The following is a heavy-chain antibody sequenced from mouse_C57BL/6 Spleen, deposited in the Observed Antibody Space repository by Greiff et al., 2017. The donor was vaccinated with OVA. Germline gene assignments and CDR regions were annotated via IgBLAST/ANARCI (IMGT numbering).Heavy chain of an antibody. CDR1: GYSITSGYY. CDR3: ARDLTGYYCDY. Sequence: EVQLVESGPGLVKPSQSLSLTCSVTGYSITSGYYWTWIRQFPGNKLEWMGYISYDGSNNYNPSLKTRISITRDTSKNQFFLKLKSVTTEDTATDYWARDLTGYYCDYWGQGTTLTVSS. V-gene: IGHV3-6*01. CDR2: ISYDGSN. D-gene: IGHD4-1*01. J-gene: IGHJ2*01.